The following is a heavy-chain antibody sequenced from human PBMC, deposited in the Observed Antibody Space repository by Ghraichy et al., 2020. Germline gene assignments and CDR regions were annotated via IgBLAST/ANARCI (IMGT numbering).Heavy chain of an antibody. Sequence: SETLSLTCTVSGGSISSYYWSWIRQPPGKGLEWIGYIYYSGSTNYNPSLKSRVTISVDTSKNQFSLKLSSVTAADTAVYYCARGLLNYDILTGYSIDAFDIWGQGTMVTVSS. V-gene: IGHV4-59*01. CDR2: IYYSGST. J-gene: IGHJ3*02. D-gene: IGHD3-9*01. CDR1: GGSISSYY. CDR3: ARGLLNYDILTGYSIDAFDI.